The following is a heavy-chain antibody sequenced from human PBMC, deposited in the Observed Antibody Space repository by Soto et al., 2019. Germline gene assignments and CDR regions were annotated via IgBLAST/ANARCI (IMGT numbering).Heavy chain of an antibody. CDR2: IVVGSGNT. V-gene: IGHV1-58*02. CDR1: GFTFTSSA. D-gene: IGHD3-16*01. Sequence: SVKVSCKASGFTFTSSAMQWVRQARGQRLEWIGWIVVGSGNTNYAQKFQERVTITRDMSTSTAYMELSSLRSEDTAVYYCAAAGFYDYIWGTPGPFDPWGQGTLVTVSS. J-gene: IGHJ5*02. CDR3: AAAGFYDYIWGTPGPFDP.